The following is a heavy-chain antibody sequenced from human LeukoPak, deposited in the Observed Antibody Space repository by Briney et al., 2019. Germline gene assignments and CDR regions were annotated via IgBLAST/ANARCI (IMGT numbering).Heavy chain of an antibody. CDR2: IYYSGST. J-gene: IGHJ4*02. V-gene: IGHV4-59*08. Sequence: PSETLSLTCTVSVGSMSTYYWSWIRQPPGKGLEWIGYIYYSGSTNYNPSLKSRVTISVDTSKNQFSLKLSSVTAADTAVYFCARLHCDSSGDRFDYWGQGTLVTVSS. CDR3: ARLHCDSSGDRFDY. D-gene: IGHD3-22*01. CDR1: VGSMSTYY.